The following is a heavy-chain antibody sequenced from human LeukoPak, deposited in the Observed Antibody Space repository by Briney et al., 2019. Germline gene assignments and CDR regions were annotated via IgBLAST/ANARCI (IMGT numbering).Heavy chain of an antibody. CDR3: ARVGWLGYFDY. CDR2: INHSGST. J-gene: IGHJ4*02. D-gene: IGHD3-9*01. V-gene: IGHV4-39*07. Sequence: PSETLSLTCTVSGDSVSSGSYYWSWIRQPPGKGLEWIGEINHSGSTNYNPSLKSRVTISVDTSKNQFSLKLSSVTAADTAVYYCARVGWLGYFDYWGQGTLVTVSS. CDR1: GDSVSSGSYY.